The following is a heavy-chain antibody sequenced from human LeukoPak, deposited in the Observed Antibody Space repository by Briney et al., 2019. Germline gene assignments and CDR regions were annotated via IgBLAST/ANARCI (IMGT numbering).Heavy chain of an antibody. D-gene: IGHD6-6*01. V-gene: IGHV1-2*02. CDR1: GYPFTGYY. Sequence: GASVKVSCKTSGYPFTGYYIHWVRQAPGQGLEWMGWVSPNSGDTDYAQKFQGRVTMTRDTSFNTAYMQLSGLRSDDTAIYYCARAPMTYTNSGRSKYFQHWGQGALVTVSS. CDR2: VSPNSGDT. CDR3: ARAPMTYTNSGRSKYFQH. J-gene: IGHJ1*01.